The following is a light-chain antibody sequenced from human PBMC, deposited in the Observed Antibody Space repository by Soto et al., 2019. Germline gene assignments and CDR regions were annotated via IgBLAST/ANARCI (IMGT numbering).Light chain of an antibody. CDR2: AAS. V-gene: IGKV1-9*01. Sequence: DIQLTQSPSFLSASVGDRVTITCRASQGISSYLAWYQQKPGKAPKLLIYAASTLQSGVPSRFSGSGSGTEFTLTISSLQPEDFATYYCQQLSSYPRTFGGGTKVEIK. CDR3: QQLSSYPRT. CDR1: QGISSY. J-gene: IGKJ4*01.